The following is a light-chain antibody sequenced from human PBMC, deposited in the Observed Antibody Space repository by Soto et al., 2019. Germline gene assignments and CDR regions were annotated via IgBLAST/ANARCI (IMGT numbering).Light chain of an antibody. V-gene: IGLV1-40*01. CDR2: ANS. J-gene: IGLJ3*02. CDR3: QAYDSSLSGWV. CDR1: SSNIGAGYD. Sequence: QSVLTQPPSVSGAPGQRVTISCTGSSSNIGAGYDVHWYQQLPGTAPKLLIYANSNRASAVSNRFCGSQSGTSASLAMTGLQAEDEADYYCQAYDSSLSGWVFGGGTKLTVL.